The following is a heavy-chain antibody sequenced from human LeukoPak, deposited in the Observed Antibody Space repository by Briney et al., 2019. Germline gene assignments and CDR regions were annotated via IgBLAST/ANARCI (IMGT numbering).Heavy chain of an antibody. CDR3: ASGTFGVVPDY. V-gene: IGHV1-46*01. CDR1: GYTFTSYY. J-gene: IGHJ4*02. D-gene: IGHD3-3*01. CDR2: INPSGGST. Sequence: ASVKVSCKASGYTFTSYYVHWVRQAPGQGLEWMGIINPSGGSTNYAQKFQGRITMTRDTSTSTVYMELSSLRSEDTAVYYCASGTFGVVPDYWGQGTLVTVSS.